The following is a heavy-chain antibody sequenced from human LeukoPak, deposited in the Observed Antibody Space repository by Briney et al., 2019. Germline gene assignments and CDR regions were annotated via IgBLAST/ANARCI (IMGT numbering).Heavy chain of an antibody. CDR3: ARFYGVPGGWFDP. CDR1: GITISSNH. Sequence: PGGSLRLSCAASGITISSNHMNWVRLAPGKGLEWVSVIYDGGSTHYADSVKGRFTISRDNSKNTLYLQMNSLRAEDTAVYYCARFYGVPGGWFDPWGQGTLVTVSS. J-gene: IGHJ5*02. V-gene: IGHV3-66*01. CDR2: IYDGGST. D-gene: IGHD4-17*01.